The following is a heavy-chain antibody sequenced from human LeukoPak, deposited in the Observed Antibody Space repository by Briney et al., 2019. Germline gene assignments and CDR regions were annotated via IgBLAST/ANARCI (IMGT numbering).Heavy chain of an antibody. D-gene: IGHD2-2*01. CDR3: AKDGVVVPAAMGFDY. V-gene: IGHV3-23*01. J-gene: IGHJ4*02. Sequence: ISVIGGTTYYAYSLKGGFTISRENKKKTMYMKINRLRAEDTAVYYCAKDGVVVPAAMGFDYWGQGTLVTVSS. CDR2: ISVIGGTT.